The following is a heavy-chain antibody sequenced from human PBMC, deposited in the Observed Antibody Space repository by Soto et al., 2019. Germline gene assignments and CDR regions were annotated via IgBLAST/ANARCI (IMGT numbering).Heavy chain of an antibody. V-gene: IGHV1-69*13. CDR2: IIPIFGTA. Sequence: SVKVSCKASGGTFSSYAISWVRQAPGQGLEWMGGIIPIFGTANYAQKFQGRVTITADESTSTAYMELSSLRSEDTAVYYCARDRGSSGYYYGCFDYWGQGTLVTVSS. D-gene: IGHD3-22*01. J-gene: IGHJ4*02. CDR1: GGTFSSYA. CDR3: ARDRGSSGYYYGCFDY.